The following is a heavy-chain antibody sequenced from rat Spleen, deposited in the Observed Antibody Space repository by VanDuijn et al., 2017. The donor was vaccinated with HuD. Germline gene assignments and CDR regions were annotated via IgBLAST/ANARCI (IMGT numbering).Heavy chain of an antibody. V-gene: IGHV2-13*01. CDR1: GFSLSNYG. J-gene: IGHJ2*01. D-gene: IGHD1-2*01. CDR2: IWDNGNT. Sequence: QVQLKESGPGLVQPSQTLSLTCTVSGFSLSNYGVIWFRQPPGKGLEWMGIIWDNGNTNYNSALKSRLSISRDTSKSQVYLKMDSLQAEDTATYYCARVGYSSYIRYFDYWGQGVMVTVSS. CDR3: ARVGYSSYIRYFDY.